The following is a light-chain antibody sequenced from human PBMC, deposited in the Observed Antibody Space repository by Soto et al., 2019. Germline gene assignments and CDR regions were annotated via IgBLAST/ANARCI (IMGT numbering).Light chain of an antibody. Sequence: VLTQPASVSGSPGQSITISCTGTNSDIGDYNYVSWYQQHPGKAPKLMISDVSNRPSGVSSRFSGSKSGNTASLTISGLQAEDEADYYCSSYTTGSTLFGTGTKVTVL. J-gene: IGLJ1*01. CDR3: SSYTTGSTL. V-gene: IGLV2-14*03. CDR1: NSDIGDYNY. CDR2: DVS.